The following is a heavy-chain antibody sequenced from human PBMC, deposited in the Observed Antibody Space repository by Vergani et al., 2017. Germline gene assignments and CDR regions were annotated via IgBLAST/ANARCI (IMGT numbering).Heavy chain of an antibody. J-gene: IGHJ5*02. Sequence: QVHLQESGPGVVKPSDTLSLTCTVSGGSMSDFYWTWIRQPAGRGLEWIGRIYPNGNGNYNESLRSRLTMSIDTSRSKFSLSLSSVTAADTAVYYCARGNCGVNCPKYNWLAPWGRGILVTVSS. CDR2: IYPNGNG. CDR1: GGSMSDFY. V-gene: IGHV4-4*07. CDR3: ARGNCGVNCPKYNWLAP. D-gene: IGHD2-21*01.